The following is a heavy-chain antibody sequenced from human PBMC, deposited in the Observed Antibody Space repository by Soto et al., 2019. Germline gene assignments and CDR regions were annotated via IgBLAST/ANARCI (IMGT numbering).Heavy chain of an antibody. J-gene: IGHJ3*02. V-gene: IGHV3-49*03. CDR3: TREGVLLWFGEYHDAFDI. CDR1: GFTFGDYA. CDR2: IRSKAYGGTT. D-gene: IGHD3-10*01. Sequence: SLRLSCTASGFTFGDYAMSWFRQAPGKGLEWVGFIRSKAYGGTTEYAASVKGRFTISRDDSKSIAYLQMNSLKTEDTAVYYCTREGVLLWFGEYHDAFDIWGQGTMVTVSS.